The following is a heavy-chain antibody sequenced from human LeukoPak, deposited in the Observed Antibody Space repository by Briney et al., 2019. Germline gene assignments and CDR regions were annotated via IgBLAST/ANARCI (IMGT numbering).Heavy chain of an antibody. CDR1: GGTFSSYA. CDR3: ARGKLLSNDAFDI. Sequence: SVKVSCKASGGTFSSYAISWVRQAPGQGLEWMGGIIPIFGTANYAQKFQGRVTITTDESTSTAYMELSSLRSEDTAVYYCARGKLLSNDAFDIWGQGTMVTVSS. J-gene: IGHJ3*02. D-gene: IGHD2-2*01. CDR2: IIPIFGTA. V-gene: IGHV1-69*05.